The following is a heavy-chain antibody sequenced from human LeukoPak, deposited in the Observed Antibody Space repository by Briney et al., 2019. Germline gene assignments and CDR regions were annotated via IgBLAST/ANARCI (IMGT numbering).Heavy chain of an antibody. V-gene: IGHV3-30*04. Sequence: GGSLRLSCADSKFTISGYPVHWVRQAPGKGLEWVAAVSPDGRSKYYADSVKDRFSISRDNSKNTLPLQMNSLGPEDTAVYYCAKEGGSSGYCGYFDYWGQGTLVTVSS. J-gene: IGHJ4*02. CDR1: KFTISGYP. D-gene: IGHD3-22*01. CDR2: VSPDGRSK. CDR3: AKEGGSSGYCGYFDY.